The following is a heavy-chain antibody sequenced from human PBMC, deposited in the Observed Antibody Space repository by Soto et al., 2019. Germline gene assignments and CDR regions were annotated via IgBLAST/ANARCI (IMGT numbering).Heavy chain of an antibody. J-gene: IGHJ4*02. CDR2: ISYDGSNK. CDR1: GFTFSSYG. D-gene: IGHD2-15*01. CDR3: AMLVVAATFEDY. Sequence: QVQLVESGGGVVQPGRSLRLSCAASGFTFSSYGMHWVRQAPGKGLEWVAVISYDGSNKYYADSVKGRFTISRDNSKNTLYLQMNSLRAEDTAVYYCAMLVVAATFEDYWGQGTLVTVSS. V-gene: IGHV3-30*03.